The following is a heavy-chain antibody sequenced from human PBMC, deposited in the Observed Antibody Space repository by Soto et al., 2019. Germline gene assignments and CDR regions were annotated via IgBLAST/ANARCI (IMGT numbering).Heavy chain of an antibody. D-gene: IGHD6-19*01. J-gene: IGHJ4*02. V-gene: IGHV3-30-3*01. CDR2: ISYDGSNK. Sequence: GESLKISCAASGFTFSSYAMHWVRQAPGKGLEWVAVISYDGSNKYYADSVKGRFTISRDNSKNTLYLQMNSLRAEDTAVYYCARDIAVELGSFDYWGQGTLVTVSS. CDR3: ARDIAVELGSFDY. CDR1: GFTFSSYA.